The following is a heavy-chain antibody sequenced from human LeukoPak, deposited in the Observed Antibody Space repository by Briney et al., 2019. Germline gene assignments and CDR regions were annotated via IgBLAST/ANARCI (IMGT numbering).Heavy chain of an antibody. D-gene: IGHD5-12*01. J-gene: IGHJ4*02. CDR3: ARVRDLYRDY. CDR2: ISGGSTYT. V-gene: IGHV3-11*06. Sequence: KSGGSLRLSCAASGFTVTYTYMSRVRQTPGKGLEWVSSISGGSTYTFYADSVMGRFTISRDNAKNSLYLHMSSLRAEDTAVYYCARVRDLYRDYWGQGILVTVSS. CDR1: GFTVTYTY.